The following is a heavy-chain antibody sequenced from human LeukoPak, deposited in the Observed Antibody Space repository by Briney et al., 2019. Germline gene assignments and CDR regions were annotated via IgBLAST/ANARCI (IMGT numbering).Heavy chain of an antibody. V-gene: IGHV3-30-3*01. CDR3: ARVGYYASGPFSYFDY. J-gene: IGHJ4*02. CDR1: GFTFSGYA. CDR2: ISYDGSNE. Sequence: GGSLRLSCAASGFTFSGYAMHWVRQAPGKGLEWVAVISYDGSNEYYADSVKGRFTISRDNSKNTMYLQMNSLSVEDTAVYYCARVGYYASGPFSYFDYWGQGTLVTVSS. D-gene: IGHD3-10*01.